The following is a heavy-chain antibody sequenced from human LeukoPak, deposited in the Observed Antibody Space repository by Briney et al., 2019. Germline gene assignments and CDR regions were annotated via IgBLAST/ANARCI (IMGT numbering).Heavy chain of an antibody. Sequence: ASVKVSCKASGGTFSSYAISWVRQAPGQGLEWMGGIIPTFGTANYAQKFQGRVTITTDESTSTAYMELSSLRSEDTAVYYCARSTLRVRGYSGYDQFDPWGQGTLVTVSS. CDR2: IIPTFGTA. D-gene: IGHD5-12*01. J-gene: IGHJ5*02. CDR1: GGTFSSYA. CDR3: ARSTLRVRGYSGYDQFDP. V-gene: IGHV1-69*05.